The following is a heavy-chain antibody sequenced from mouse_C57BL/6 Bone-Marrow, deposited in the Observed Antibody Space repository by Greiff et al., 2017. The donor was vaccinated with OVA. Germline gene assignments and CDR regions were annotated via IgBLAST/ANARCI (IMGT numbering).Heavy chain of an antibody. CDR2: IYPGSGST. V-gene: IGHV1-55*01. D-gene: IGHD1-1*01. J-gene: IGHJ1*03. CDR1: GYTFTSYW. Sequence: QVQLQQSGAELVKPGASVKMSCKASGYTFTSYWITWVKQRPGQGLEWIGDIYPGSGSTNYNEKFKSKATLTVDTSSSTAYMQLSSLTSEDSAVYYCAGGSSFYWYFDVWGTGTTVTVSS. CDR3: AGGSSFYWYFDV.